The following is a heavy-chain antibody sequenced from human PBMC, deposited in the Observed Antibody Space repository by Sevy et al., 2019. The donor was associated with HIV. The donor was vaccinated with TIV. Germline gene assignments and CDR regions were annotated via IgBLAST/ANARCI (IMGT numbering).Heavy chain of an antibody. D-gene: IGHD1-26*01. V-gene: IGHV3-30*18. CDR1: GFTFSNYG. J-gene: IGHJ3*02. CDR3: GKGSKATVSAFDI. CDR2: ISYDGSHK. Sequence: GGSLRLSCSASGFTFSNYGMHWVRQAPGKGLEWLAVISYDGSHKYYTDSVRGRFTISRDNSKNTVSLQMNSLRDEDTAILYCGKGSKATVSAFDIWGQGTMVTVSS.